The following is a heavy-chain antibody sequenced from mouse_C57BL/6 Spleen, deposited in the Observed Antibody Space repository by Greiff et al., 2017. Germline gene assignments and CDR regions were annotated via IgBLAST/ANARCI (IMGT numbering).Heavy chain of an antibody. CDR3: ARNYDYDGSYWYFDV. J-gene: IGHJ1*03. CDR1: GYTFTSYW. Sequence: VQLQQPGAELVMPGASVKLSCKASGYTFTSYWMHWVKQRPGQGLEWIGEIDPSDSYTNYNQKFKGKSTLTVDKSSSTAYMQLSSLTSEDSAVYYCARNYDYDGSYWYFDVWGTGTTVTVSS. D-gene: IGHD2-4*01. CDR2: IDPSDSYT. V-gene: IGHV1-69*01.